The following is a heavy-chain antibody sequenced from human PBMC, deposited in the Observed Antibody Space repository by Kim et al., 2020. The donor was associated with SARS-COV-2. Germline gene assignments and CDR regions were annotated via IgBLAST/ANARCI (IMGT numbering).Heavy chain of an antibody. CDR1: GFTFSDYY. CDR3: AREKGGSYDSSGYYRGGFDY. Sequence: GGSLRLSCAASGFTFSDYYMSWIRQAPGKGLEWVSYISSSGSTIYYADSVKGRFTISRDNAKNSLYLQMNSLRAEDTAVYYCAREKGGSYDSSGYYRGGFDYWGQGTLVTVSS. V-gene: IGHV3-11*01. J-gene: IGHJ4*02. CDR2: ISSSGSTI. D-gene: IGHD3-22*01.